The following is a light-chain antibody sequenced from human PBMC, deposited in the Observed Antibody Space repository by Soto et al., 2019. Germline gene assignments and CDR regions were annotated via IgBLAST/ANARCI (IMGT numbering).Light chain of an antibody. CDR3: QEYDGAPPIT. CDR2: DAS. CDR1: QSVRSER. J-gene: IGKJ5*01. V-gene: IGKV3-20*01. Sequence: EIVWTQSPDTLSLSPGERATLSCRATQSVRSERLAWYQQKRGQAPTLLIFDASSRASGTPERFSGSGSGTDFTLTISRLEPEDFAVYYCQEYDGAPPITFGLGTRLEI.